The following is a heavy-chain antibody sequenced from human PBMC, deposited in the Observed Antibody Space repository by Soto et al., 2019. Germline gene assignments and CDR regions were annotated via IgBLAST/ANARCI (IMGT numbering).Heavy chain of an antibody. CDR3: AGQTFTIAAASYGRSNWSDP. V-gene: IGHV4-39*01. J-gene: IGHJ5*02. CDR1: GGSITSSSHF. CDR2: IYFTGNT. Sequence: SETLSLTCTVSGGSITSSSHFWGGVRQPPGKGLEWIGTIYFTGNTYYTPSLKSRLTMSIDTSKNEFSLRLNSVTAADTAVYYCAGQTFTIAAASYGRSNWSDPWGPGTLVTVSS. D-gene: IGHD6-25*01.